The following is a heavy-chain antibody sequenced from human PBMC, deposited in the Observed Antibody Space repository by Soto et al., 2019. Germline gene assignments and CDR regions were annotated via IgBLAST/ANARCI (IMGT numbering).Heavy chain of an antibody. CDR1: GFTFSSYA. CDR3: ARDPSTYYDFWSGYSARNYFDY. Sequence: QVQLVESGGGVVQPGRSLRLSCAASGFTFSSYAMHWVRQAPGKGLEWVAVISYDGSNKYYADSVKGRFTISRDNSKNTLYLQMNSLRAEDTAVYYCARDPSTYYDFWSGYSARNYFDYWGQGTLFTVSS. D-gene: IGHD3-3*01. CDR2: ISYDGSNK. V-gene: IGHV3-30-3*01. J-gene: IGHJ4*02.